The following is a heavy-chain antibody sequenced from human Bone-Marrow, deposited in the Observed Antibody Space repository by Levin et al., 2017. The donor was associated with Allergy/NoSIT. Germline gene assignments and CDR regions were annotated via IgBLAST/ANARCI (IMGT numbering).Heavy chain of an antibody. CDR2: ISSSAINI. J-gene: IGHJ4*02. Sequence: GGSLRLSCEVSGITFSSSEMNWVRQAPGKGLEWISYISSSAINIFYADSVKGRFTISRDNAKNSLYLQMNNLRAEDTAVYFCARDLGIAPRGPSFIEFWGQGTRVTVSS. D-gene: IGHD2-15*01. CDR3: ARDLGIAPRGPSFIEF. CDR1: GITFSSSE. V-gene: IGHV3-48*03.